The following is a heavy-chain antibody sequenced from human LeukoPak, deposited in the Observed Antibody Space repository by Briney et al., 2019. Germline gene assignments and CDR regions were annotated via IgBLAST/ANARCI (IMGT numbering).Heavy chain of an antibody. D-gene: IGHD5-18*01. CDR2: INPNSGGT. CDR1: GYTFTGYY. J-gene: IGHJ4*02. V-gene: IGHV1-2*02. CDR3: ARVRGYSYGYLLSTFDY. Sequence: GASVKVSCKASGYTFTGYYMHWVRQAPGQGLEWMGWINPNSGGTKYAQKFQGRVTMTRDTSISTAYMELSRLRSDDTAVYYCARVRGYSYGYLLSTFDYWGQGTLVTVSS.